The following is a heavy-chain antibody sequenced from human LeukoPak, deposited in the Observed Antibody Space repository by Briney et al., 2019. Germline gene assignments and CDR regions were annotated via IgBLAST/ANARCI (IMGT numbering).Heavy chain of an antibody. CDR2: IYTSGST. J-gene: IGHJ4*02. CDR1: GGSISSYY. V-gene: IGHV4-4*07. D-gene: IGHD2-15*01. CDR3: ARNSARCSGVTCYFSS. Sequence: SGTLSLTCTVSGGSISSYYWSWIRQPAGKGLEWIGRIYTSGSTNYNPSLKSRVTMSVDTSKNQFSLQLISVTPEDTAVYYCARNSARCSGVTCYFSSWGQGTLVTVSS.